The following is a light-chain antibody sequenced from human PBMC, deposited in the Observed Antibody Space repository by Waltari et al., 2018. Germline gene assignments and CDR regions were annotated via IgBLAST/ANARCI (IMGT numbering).Light chain of an antibody. CDR3: QQYNSYPLT. CDR2: KAS. V-gene: IGKV1-5*03. J-gene: IGKJ4*01. CDR1: QSISSW. Sequence: DIQMTQFPPTLSASVGDRVTITCRASQSISSWLARYKQKQGKAPNLLIYKASSLESGVPSRFSGSGSGTEFTLTITSLQPDDFATYYCQQYNSYPLTFGGGTKVEIK.